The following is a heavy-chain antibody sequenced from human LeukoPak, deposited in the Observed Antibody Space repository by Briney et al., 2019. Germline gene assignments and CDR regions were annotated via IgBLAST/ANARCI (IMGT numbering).Heavy chain of an antibody. CDR2: ISYDGSNK. J-gene: IGHJ4*02. V-gene: IGHV3-30-3*01. Sequence: GRSLRLSCAASGFTFSSYAMHWVRQAPGKGLEWVAVISYDGSNKYYADSVKGRFTISRDNSKNTLYLQMNSLRAEDTAVYYCARGYCSSTSCPPGYWGQGTLVTVSS. CDR1: GFTFSSYA. D-gene: IGHD2-2*01. CDR3: ARGYCSSTSCPPGY.